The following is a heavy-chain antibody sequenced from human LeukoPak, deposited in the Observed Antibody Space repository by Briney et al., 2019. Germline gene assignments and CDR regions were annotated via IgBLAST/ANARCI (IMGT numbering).Heavy chain of an antibody. D-gene: IGHD2-15*01. J-gene: IGHJ5*02. CDR2: MYTSGST. CDR1: NGSINSGSSY. Sequence: PSQTLSLTCTVSNGSINSGSSYWSWIRQPAGKGLEWIGRMYTSGSTNYNPSLKSRVTISVDTSKHQFSLKLSSVTAADTAVYYCARARGRIHSGNWFDPWGQGTLVTVSS. CDR3: ARARGRIHSGNWFDP. V-gene: IGHV4-61*02.